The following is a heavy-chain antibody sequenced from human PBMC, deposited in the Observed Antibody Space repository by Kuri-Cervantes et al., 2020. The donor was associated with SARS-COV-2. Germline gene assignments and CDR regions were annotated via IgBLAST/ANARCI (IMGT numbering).Heavy chain of an antibody. J-gene: IGHJ4*02. D-gene: IGHD3-22*01. Sequence: GGSLRLSCAASGFTFSSYSMNWVRQAPGKGLEWVSYISSSSSTIYYADSVKGRFTISRDNAKNSLYLQMNSLRAEDTAVYYCAREGWYYDSSGYYYVPYYFDYWGQGTLVTVSS. V-gene: IGHV3-48*04. CDR3: AREGWYYDSSGYYYVPYYFDY. CDR1: GFTFSSYS. CDR2: ISSSSSTI.